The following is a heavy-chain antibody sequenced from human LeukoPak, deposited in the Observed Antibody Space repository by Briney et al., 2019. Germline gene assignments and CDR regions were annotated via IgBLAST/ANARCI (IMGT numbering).Heavy chain of an antibody. CDR3: ARVPGDGYNFDY. CDR2: IIPILGIA. D-gene: IGHD5-24*01. Sequence: SVKVSCKASGGTFSSYAISWVRQAPGQGLEWMGRIIPILGIANYAQKFQGRVTITADKSTSTAYMELSSLRSEDTAAYYCARVPGDGYNFDYWGQGTLVTVSS. CDR1: GGTFSSYA. V-gene: IGHV1-69*04. J-gene: IGHJ4*02.